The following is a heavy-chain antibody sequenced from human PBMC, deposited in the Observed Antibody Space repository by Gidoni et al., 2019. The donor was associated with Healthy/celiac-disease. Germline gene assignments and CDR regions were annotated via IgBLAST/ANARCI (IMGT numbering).Heavy chain of an antibody. D-gene: IGHD6-6*01. CDR3: ARDRFSSSSTLDY. Sequence: EVQLVESGGGLVKPGGSLRLSCAASGFTFSSYSMHWVRQAPGKGLEWVSSISSSSSYIYYADSVKGRFTISRDNAKNSLYLQMNSLRAEDTAVYYCARDRFSSSSTLDYWGQGTLVTVSS. CDR1: GFTFSSYS. CDR2: ISSSSSYI. J-gene: IGHJ4*02. V-gene: IGHV3-21*01.